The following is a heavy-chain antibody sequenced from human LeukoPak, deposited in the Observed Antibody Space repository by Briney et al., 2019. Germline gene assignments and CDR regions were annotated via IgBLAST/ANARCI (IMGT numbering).Heavy chain of an antibody. CDR1: GFSFRRYA. J-gene: IGHJ3*02. CDR3: AKDKYGDYDDAFDI. V-gene: IGHV3-23*01. D-gene: IGHD4-17*01. CDR2: ISGSSGST. Sequence: GGSLRLSCAASGFSFRRYAMSWVRQAPGKGLEWVSIISGSSGSTYYADSVKGRFTISRENSKNSLFLHMNSLRAQDTAVYYCAKDKYGDYDDAFDIWGQGTMVTVSS.